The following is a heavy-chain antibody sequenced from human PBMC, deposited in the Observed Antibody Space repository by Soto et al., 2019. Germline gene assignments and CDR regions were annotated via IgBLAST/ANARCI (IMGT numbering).Heavy chain of an antibody. J-gene: IGHJ6*02. CDR3: AKDRGGRAIFGVLIMDGMDV. Sequence: EVQLLESGGGLVQPGGSRRVSGAASGFSFSSYAMNWVRQAPGKGLECVSAISASGGSTYYAAAVEGRFTISRDNSRNTLYLQMNCLRAEDPAVYYCAKDRGGRAIFGVLIMDGMDVWGQGTTVTVSS. V-gene: IGHV3-23*01. D-gene: IGHD3-3*01. CDR1: GFSFSSYA. CDR2: ISASGGST.